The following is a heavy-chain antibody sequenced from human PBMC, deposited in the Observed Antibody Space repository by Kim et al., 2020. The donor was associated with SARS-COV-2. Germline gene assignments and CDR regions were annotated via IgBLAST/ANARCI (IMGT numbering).Heavy chain of an antibody. V-gene: IGHV1-46*03. CDR2: INPSGGST. D-gene: IGHD6-13*01. Sequence: ASVKVSCKASGYTFTSYYMHWVRQAPGQGLEWMGIINPSGGSTSYAQKFQGRVTMTRDTSTSTVYMELSSLRSEDTAVFYCARDPGELAAAGDSRYYYYGMDVWGQGTTVTVSS. J-gene: IGHJ6*02. CDR3: ARDPGELAAAGDSRYYYYGMDV. CDR1: GYTFTSYY.